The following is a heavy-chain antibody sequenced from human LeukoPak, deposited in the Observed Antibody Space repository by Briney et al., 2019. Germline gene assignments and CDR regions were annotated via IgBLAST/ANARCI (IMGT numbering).Heavy chain of an antibody. D-gene: IGHD2-2*01. J-gene: IGHJ4*02. Sequence: SETLSLTCTVSGGSISSYYWSWIRQPAGKGLEWIGRIYTSGSTNYNPSLKSRVTMSVDTSKNQFSLTLSSVTAADTAVYYCARSPYCSSTSCPFDYWGQGTLVTVSS. V-gene: IGHV4-4*07. CDR3: ARSPYCSSTSCPFDY. CDR2: IYTSGST. CDR1: GGSISSYY.